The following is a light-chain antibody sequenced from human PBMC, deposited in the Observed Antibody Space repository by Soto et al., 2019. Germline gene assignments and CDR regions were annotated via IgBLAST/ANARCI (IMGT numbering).Light chain of an antibody. Sequence: EIAMTQSPATLSVSPGERATLSCRASQSVSSNLAWYQQKPGQAPRLLIYGASTRATGIPARFSGSGSGTEFTLTISGLQSEYFAVYYCQQYNNWPPWTFGQGTKVEIK. V-gene: IGKV3-15*01. J-gene: IGKJ1*01. CDR1: QSVSSN. CDR3: QQYNNWPPWT. CDR2: GAS.